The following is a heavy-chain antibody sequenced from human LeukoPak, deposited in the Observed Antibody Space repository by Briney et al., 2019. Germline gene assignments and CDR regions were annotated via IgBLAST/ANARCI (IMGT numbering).Heavy chain of an antibody. J-gene: IGHJ4*02. Sequence: SQTLSLTCTVSGGSISSDLYYWNWIRQPAGKGLEWIGRFYNSGRTNFNPSLKSRVTISADTSKNQFSLKLSSVTAADTAVYYCARDSTAAGTMGFDYWGQGTLVTVSS. D-gene: IGHD6-13*01. CDR2: FYNSGRT. CDR3: ARDSTAAGTMGFDY. CDR1: GGSISSDLYY. V-gene: IGHV4-61*02.